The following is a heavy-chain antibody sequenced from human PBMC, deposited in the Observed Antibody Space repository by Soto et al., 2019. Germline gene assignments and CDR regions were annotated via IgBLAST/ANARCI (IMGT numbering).Heavy chain of an antibody. CDR2: ISFDGGNQ. Sequence: QVQLVQSGGGVVQPGRSLRLSCAASGFDFNTYGLHWVRQAPGKGLEWVAGISFDGGNQYYADSVKGRFTISRDKSNNTLYLQMNSLGAEDPATYYCAKDSSVTAAGSGGWFDPRGQGTLVIVSS. CDR1: GFDFNTYG. J-gene: IGHJ5*02. CDR3: AKDSSVTAAGSGGWFDP. V-gene: IGHV3-30*18. D-gene: IGHD6-13*01.